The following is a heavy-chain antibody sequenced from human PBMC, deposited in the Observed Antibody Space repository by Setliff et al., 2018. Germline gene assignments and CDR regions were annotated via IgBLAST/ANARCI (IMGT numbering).Heavy chain of an antibody. Sequence: ASVKVSCKASGYTFTSYDINWVRQATGQGLEWMGWMNPNSGNTGYAQKFQGRVTMTRNTSISTAYMDLSSLRFEDTAVYYCASSRVVPAAYNWFDPWGQGTLVTVSS. CDR1: GYTFTSYD. J-gene: IGHJ5*02. D-gene: IGHD2-2*01. V-gene: IGHV1-8*02. CDR2: MNPNSGNT. CDR3: ASSRVVPAAYNWFDP.